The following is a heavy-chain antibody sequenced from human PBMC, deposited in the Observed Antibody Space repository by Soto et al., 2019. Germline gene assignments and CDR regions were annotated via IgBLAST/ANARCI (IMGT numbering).Heavy chain of an antibody. Sequence: GGSLRLSCAASGFTFSSYWMSWVRQAPGKGLEWVANIKQDGSEKYYVDSVKGRFTISRDNAKNSLYLQMNSLRAEDTAVYYCAREENVYYDFWSGYYPTKFWFWFDYWGQGTLVTVSS. CDR2: IKQDGSEK. J-gene: IGHJ4*02. CDR1: GFTFSSYW. CDR3: AREENVYYDFWSGYYPTKFWFWFDY. V-gene: IGHV3-7*01. D-gene: IGHD3-3*01.